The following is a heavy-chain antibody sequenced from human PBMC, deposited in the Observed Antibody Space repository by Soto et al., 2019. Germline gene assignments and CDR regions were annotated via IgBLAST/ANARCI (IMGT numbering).Heavy chain of an antibody. V-gene: IGHV3-23*01. J-gene: IGHJ4*02. CDR1: GFTFSIYA. CDR3: AKGFYGDYA. CDR2: INNSGGET. Sequence: ESGGALVQPGGSLRLSCAASGFTFSIYAMTWVRQAPGKGLEWVSGINNSGGETYYADSVKGRFTISRDNSKNTLYLQMNSLRAEDTAVYYCAKGFYGDYAWGQGTLVTVSS. D-gene: IGHD4-17*01.